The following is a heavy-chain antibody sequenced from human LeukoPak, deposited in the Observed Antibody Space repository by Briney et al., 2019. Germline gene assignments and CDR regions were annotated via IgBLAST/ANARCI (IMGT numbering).Heavy chain of an antibody. J-gene: IGHJ4*02. CDR1: GLTFSSYA. CDR2: ISTNGGST. D-gene: IGHD6-13*01. V-gene: IGHV3-64D*09. CDR3: VICIATAGSFDY. Sequence: GGSLRLSFSASGLTFSSYAMHWVRQAPGKGLKYVSAISTNGGSTYYADSVKGRFTISRDNSKNTLYLQMSSLRVEDTAVYYCVICIATAGSFDYWGQGALVTVSS.